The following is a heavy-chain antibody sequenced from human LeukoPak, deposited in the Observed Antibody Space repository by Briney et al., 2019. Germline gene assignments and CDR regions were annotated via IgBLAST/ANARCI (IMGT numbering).Heavy chain of an antibody. Sequence: SETLSLTCSVSGGSFSNYWSWIRQPPGKGLEWIGYVYYTGSTNYNPSLKSRVTMFEDKSKNQFSLRLYSVTVADTAVYYCARHFAYSSSSYFDYWGRGSLVTVSS. D-gene: IGHD6-6*01. CDR1: GGSFSNY. V-gene: IGHV4-59*08. J-gene: IGHJ4*02. CDR2: VYYTGST. CDR3: ARHFAYSSSSYFDY.